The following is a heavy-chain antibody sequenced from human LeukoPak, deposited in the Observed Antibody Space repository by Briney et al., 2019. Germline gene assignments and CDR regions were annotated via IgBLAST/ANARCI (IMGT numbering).Heavy chain of an antibody. CDR3: ARGSIAVAGTAIDY. J-gene: IGHJ4*02. CDR1: GGSFSGYY. D-gene: IGHD6-19*01. V-gene: IGHV4-34*01. Sequence: SSETLSLTCAVYGGSFSGYYWSWIRQPPGKGLEWIGEINHSGSTNDNPPLKRRVTISVDTSKNQFSLKLSSVTAADTAVYYCARGSIAVAGTAIDYWGQGTLVTVSS. CDR2: INHSGST.